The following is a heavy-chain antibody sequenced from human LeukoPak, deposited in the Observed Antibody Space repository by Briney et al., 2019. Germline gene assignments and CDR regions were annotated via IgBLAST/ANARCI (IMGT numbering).Heavy chain of an antibody. J-gene: IGHJ6*03. Sequence: PSETRSLTCTVSGGSISSYYWSWIRQPAGKGLEWIGRIYTSGSTNYNPSLKSRVTMSVDTSKNQFSLKLSSVTAADTAVYYCARARYGSGSYFTYYYYYMDVWGKGTTVTISS. CDR2: IYTSGST. V-gene: IGHV4-4*07. D-gene: IGHD3-10*01. CDR1: GGSISSYY. CDR3: ARARYGSGSYFTYYYYYMDV.